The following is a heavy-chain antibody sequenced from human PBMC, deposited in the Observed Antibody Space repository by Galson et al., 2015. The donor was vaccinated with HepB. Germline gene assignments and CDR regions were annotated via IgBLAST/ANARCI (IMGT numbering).Heavy chain of an antibody. J-gene: IGHJ4*02. CDR2: ISSSGSTI. Sequence: SLRLSCAASGFTFSDYYMSWIRQAPGKGLEWVSYISSSGSTIYYADSVKGRFTISRDNAKNSLYLQMNSLRAENTAVYYCARVTYYYDSSGYFDYWGQGTLVTVSS. V-gene: IGHV3-11*01. D-gene: IGHD3-22*01. CDR1: GFTFSDYY. CDR3: ARVTYYYDSSGYFDY.